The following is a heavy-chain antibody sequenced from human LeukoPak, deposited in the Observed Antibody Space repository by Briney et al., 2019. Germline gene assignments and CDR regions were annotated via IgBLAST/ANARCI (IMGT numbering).Heavy chain of an antibody. CDR3: ASLAAITSGY. CDR2: IIPIFGTA. J-gene: IGHJ4*02. CDR1: GGTFSSYA. Sequence: SVKVSCKASGGTFSSYAISWVRQAPGQGLEWMGGIIPIFGTADYAQKFQGRVTITTDESTSTAYMELSSLRSEDTAVYYCASLAAITSGYWGQGTLVTVSS. D-gene: IGHD5-24*01. V-gene: IGHV1-69*05.